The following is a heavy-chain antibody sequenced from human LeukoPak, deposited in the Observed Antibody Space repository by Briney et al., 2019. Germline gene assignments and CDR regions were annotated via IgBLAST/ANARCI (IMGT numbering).Heavy chain of an antibody. Sequence: SVKVSCKASGGTFSSYAISWVRQAPGQGLEWMGRIIPILGIANYAQKFQGRVTITADKSTSTAYMELSSLRSEDTGVYYCARVGDPMIGKDARIDIWGQGTMVTVSS. CDR2: IIPILGIA. D-gene: IGHD3-22*01. CDR3: ARVGDPMIGKDARIDI. CDR1: GGTFSSYA. V-gene: IGHV1-69*04. J-gene: IGHJ3*02.